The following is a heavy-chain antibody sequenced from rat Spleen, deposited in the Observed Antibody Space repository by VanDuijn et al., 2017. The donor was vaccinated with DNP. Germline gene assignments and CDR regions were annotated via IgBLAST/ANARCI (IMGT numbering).Heavy chain of an antibody. CDR3: ARYYSGYNFFDY. J-gene: IGHJ2*01. Sequence: EVQLVESGGDLVQPGRSLKLSCEASGFTFSDYYMAWVRQTPTKGLEWVAYIRYDGGNSYYRDSVKGRFTISRDNGKSTLYLQMNSLRSEDMATYYCARYYSGYNFFDYWGRGVMVTVSS. V-gene: IGHV5-22*01. CDR1: GFTFSDYY. D-gene: IGHD4-3*01. CDR2: IRYDGGNS.